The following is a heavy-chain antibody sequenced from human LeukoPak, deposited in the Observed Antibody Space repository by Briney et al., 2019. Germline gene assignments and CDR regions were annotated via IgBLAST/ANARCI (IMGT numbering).Heavy chain of an antibody. Sequence: GGSLRFSCAASGFTFSSYDMHWVRQAPGKGLEYVSAISSNGGRTYYANSVKGRFTISRDNSKNTLYLQMGSLRAEDMAVYYCARDGDHAFDIWGQGTMVTVSS. J-gene: IGHJ3*02. CDR3: ARDGDHAFDI. CDR2: ISSNGGRT. CDR1: GFTFSSYD. V-gene: IGHV3-64*01.